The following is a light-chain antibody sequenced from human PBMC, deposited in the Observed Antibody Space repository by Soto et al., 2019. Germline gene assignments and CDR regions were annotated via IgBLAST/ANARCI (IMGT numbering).Light chain of an antibody. V-gene: IGKV1-39*01. CDR1: QSISSY. J-gene: IGKJ1*01. Sequence: IQMPQSPSSLSASVVYRFTLTCLASQSISSYLNWYQPTPGKAHKLLIYAASSLQSGVPSRFSGSGSGTDFTLTIRRLQPEDFATYDCQQSYSTPPRTGGQGNTVAIK. CDR2: AAS. CDR3: QQSYSTPPRT.